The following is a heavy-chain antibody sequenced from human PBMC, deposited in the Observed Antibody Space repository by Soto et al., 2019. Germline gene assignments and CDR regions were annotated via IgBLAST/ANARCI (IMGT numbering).Heavy chain of an antibody. CDR1: GYTFTNHG. CDR2: ISTSNGKT. V-gene: IGHV1-18*01. J-gene: IGHJ5*02. D-gene: IGHD2-21*02. Sequence: GASVKVSCKASGYTFTNHGISWVRQAPGQGLEWMGWISTSNGKTDYTQKLQGRLTLTTDTSTSTAYMQLSNLRSDDTAVYYCARHPSDFWFDPWGQGTLVTVSS. CDR3: ARHPSDFWFDP.